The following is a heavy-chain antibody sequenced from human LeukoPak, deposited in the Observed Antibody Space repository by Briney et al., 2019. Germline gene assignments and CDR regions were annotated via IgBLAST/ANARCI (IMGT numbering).Heavy chain of an antibody. CDR1: GYTFTGYY. J-gene: IGHJ4*01. V-gene: IGHV1-2*02. CDR3: ARGPPTRVVVITTGDFDY. Sequence: ASVKVSCKASGYTFTGYYIHWVRQAPGQGLEWMGWINPNSGVTKYAQKFQGRVTVTTDTPIGTANMELRRLTSDDRAVYFCARGPPTRVVVITTGDFDYWGHGTLVTVSS. D-gene: IGHD3-22*01. CDR2: INPNSGVT.